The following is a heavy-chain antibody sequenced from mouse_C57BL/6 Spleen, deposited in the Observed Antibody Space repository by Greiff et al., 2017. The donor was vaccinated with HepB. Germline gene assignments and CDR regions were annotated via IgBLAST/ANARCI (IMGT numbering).Heavy chain of an antibody. Sequence: VQLQQSGPELVKPGASVKISCKASGYTFTDYYMNWVKQSHGKSLEWIGDINPNNGGTSYNQKFKGKATLTVDKSSSTAYMELRSLTSEDSAVYYFARSLYDGYLFDYWGQGTTLTVSS. CDR1: GYTFTDYY. J-gene: IGHJ2*01. D-gene: IGHD2-3*01. V-gene: IGHV1-26*01. CDR2: INPNNGGT. CDR3: ARSLYDGYLFDY.